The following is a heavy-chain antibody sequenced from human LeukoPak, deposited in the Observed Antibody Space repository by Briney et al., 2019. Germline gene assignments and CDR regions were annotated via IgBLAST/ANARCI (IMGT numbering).Heavy chain of an antibody. Sequence: SVKVSCKASGGTSSSYAISWVRQAPGQGLEWMGGIIPIFGTANYAQKFQGRVTITADESTSTAYMELSSLRSEDTAVYYCARGLGYCSSTSCYLLNFDYWGQGTLVTVSS. CDR1: GGTSSSYA. CDR2: IIPIFGTA. V-gene: IGHV1-69*13. J-gene: IGHJ4*02. D-gene: IGHD2-2*01. CDR3: ARGLGYCSSTSCYLLNFDY.